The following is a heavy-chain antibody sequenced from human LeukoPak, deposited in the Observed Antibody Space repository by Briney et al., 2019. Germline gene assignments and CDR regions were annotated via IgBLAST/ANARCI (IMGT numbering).Heavy chain of an antibody. D-gene: IGHD6-13*01. Sequence: GGSLRLSCAACGFTFSSYDMHWVRQATGKGLEWVSAIGTAGDTYYPGSVKGQFTISRENAKNSLYLQMNSLKVEDTAVYYCATPAAGPGAEYSLYWGQGALVIVSS. J-gene: IGHJ1*01. V-gene: IGHV3-13*03. CDR3: ATPAAGPGAEYSLY. CDR2: IGTAGDT. CDR1: GFTFSSYD.